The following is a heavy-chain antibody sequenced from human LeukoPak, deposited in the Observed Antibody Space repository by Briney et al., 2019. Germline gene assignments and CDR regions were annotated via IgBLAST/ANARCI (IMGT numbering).Heavy chain of an antibody. V-gene: IGHV3-11*01. CDR3: ARGWELLRAAFDI. J-gene: IGHJ3*02. Sequence: GGSLRLSCAASGFTFSDYYMSWIHQAPGKGLEWVSYISSSGSTIYYVDSVKGRFTISRDNAKNSLYLQMNSLRAEDTAVYYCARGWELLRAAFDIWGQGTMVTVSS. CDR2: ISSSGSTI. D-gene: IGHD1-26*01. CDR1: GFTFSDYY.